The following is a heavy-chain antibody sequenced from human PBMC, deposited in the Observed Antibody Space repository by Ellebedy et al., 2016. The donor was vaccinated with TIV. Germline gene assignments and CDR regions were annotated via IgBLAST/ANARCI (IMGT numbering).Heavy chain of an antibody. CDR2: IRSDATTK. CDR1: GFSTSG. CDR3: VKGAYPVPTVMAV. V-gene: IGHV3-30*02. Sequence: GESLKISCAASGFSTSGMHWVRQAPGKGLEWVAFIRSDATTKYYADSAKGRFTIPRDTSKNTLDLQMTSLRTGDTALYYCVKGAYPVPTVMAVWGQGTMVIVSS. J-gene: IGHJ6*02. D-gene: IGHD3-16*01.